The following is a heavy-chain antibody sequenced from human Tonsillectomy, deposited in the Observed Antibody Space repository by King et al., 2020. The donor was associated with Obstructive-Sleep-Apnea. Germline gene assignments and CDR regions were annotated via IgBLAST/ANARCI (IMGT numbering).Heavy chain of an antibody. Sequence: VQLVESGGGLVKPGGSLRLSCAASGFTFSNAWMSWVRQAPGKGLDWVGRIKARSDVGTTDYAAPVKGRLTISRDDSKNTLYLQINGLKTEDTAVYYCTTLEWEDYWGQGTLVTVSS. CDR2: IKARSDVGTT. V-gene: IGHV3-15*01. CDR3: TTLEWEDY. CDR1: GFTFSNAW. D-gene: IGHD1-26*01. J-gene: IGHJ4*02.